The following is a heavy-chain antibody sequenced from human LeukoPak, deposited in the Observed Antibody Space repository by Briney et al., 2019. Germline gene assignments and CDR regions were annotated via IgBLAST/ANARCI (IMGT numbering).Heavy chain of an antibody. CDR2: ISSSGSTI. V-gene: IGHV3-48*03. J-gene: IGHJ4*02. CDR3: ATLPYYYDSSASYYFDY. CDR1: GFTFSSYE. D-gene: IGHD3-22*01. Sequence: GGSLRLSCAASGFTFSSYEMNWVRQAPGKGLEWVSYISSSGSTIYYADSVKGRFTISRDNSKNTLYLQMNGLRVEDTAVYYCATLPYYYDSSASYYFDYWGQGTLVTVSS.